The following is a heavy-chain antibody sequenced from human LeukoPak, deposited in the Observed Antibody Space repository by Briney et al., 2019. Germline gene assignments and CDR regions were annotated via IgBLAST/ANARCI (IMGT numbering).Heavy chain of an antibody. Sequence: GGSLRLSCAASGFTFSSYSMNWVRQAPGKGLEWVSYISSSSSTIYYADSVKGRFTISRDNAKNSLYLQMNSLRAEDTAVYYCARGLQWLVSDAFDIWGQGTMVTVSS. CDR2: ISSSSSTI. J-gene: IGHJ3*02. CDR3: ARGLQWLVSDAFDI. CDR1: GFTFSSYS. D-gene: IGHD6-19*01. V-gene: IGHV3-48*04.